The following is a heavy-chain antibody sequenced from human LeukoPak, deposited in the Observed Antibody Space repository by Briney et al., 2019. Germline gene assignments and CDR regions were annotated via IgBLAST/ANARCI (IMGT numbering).Heavy chain of an antibody. CDR1: GFTFARYS. V-gene: IGHV3-21*01. D-gene: IGHD3-22*01. J-gene: IGHJ4*02. Sequence: GGSLRLSCAASGFTFARYSMNWVRQALGKGLEWVSSISSSSSNIYYADSVTGRFTISRDNAKNSLYLQMNSLRAEDTAVYYCVRAVEYYYDSSGYAVDYWGQGTLVTVSS. CDR2: ISSSSSNI. CDR3: VRAVEYYYDSSGYAVDY.